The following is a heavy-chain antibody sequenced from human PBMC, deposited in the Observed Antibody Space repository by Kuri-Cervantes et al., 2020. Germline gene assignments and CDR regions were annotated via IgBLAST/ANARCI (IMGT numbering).Heavy chain of an antibody. V-gene: IGHV3-30*18. Sequence: GESLKISCAASGFTFSSYGMHWVRQAPGKGLEWVAVISYDGSNKYYADSVKGRFTISRDNSKNTLYLQMNSLRAEDTAVYYCAKVEVDTAMDTYYFDYWGQGTLVTVSS. J-gene: IGHJ4*02. CDR1: GFTFSSYG. CDR3: AKVEVDTAMDTYYFDY. D-gene: IGHD5-18*01. CDR2: ISYDGSNK.